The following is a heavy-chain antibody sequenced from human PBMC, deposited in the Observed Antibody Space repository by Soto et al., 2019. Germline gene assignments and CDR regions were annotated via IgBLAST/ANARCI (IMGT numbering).Heavy chain of an antibody. Sequence: PSETLSLTCTVSGGSISSGGYYWSWIRQHPGKGLEWIGYIYYSGSTYYNPSLKSRVTISVDTSKHQFSLKLSSVTAADTAVYYCARGRIVVVPAAVANFDYWGQGTLVTVSS. V-gene: IGHV4-31*03. J-gene: IGHJ4*02. CDR2: IYYSGST. CDR3: ARGRIVVVPAAVANFDY. CDR1: GGSISSGGYY. D-gene: IGHD2-2*01.